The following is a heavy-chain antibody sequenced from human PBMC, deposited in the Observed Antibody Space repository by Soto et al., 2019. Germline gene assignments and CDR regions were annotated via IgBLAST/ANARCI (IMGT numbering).Heavy chain of an antibody. CDR2: INHSGST. J-gene: IGHJ6*02. CDR1: GGSFSGYY. Sequence: QVQLQQWGAGLLKPSETLSLTCAVYGGSFSGYYWSWIRQPPGKGLEWIGEINHSGSTNYNPSLKTRVTVSIHTSRKQFPLKLRSVTAAHTAVYYCGRNGSYYDFWSGYYFGGGMDVWGQGTTVTVSS. D-gene: IGHD3-3*01. CDR3: GRNGSYYDFWSGYYFGGGMDV. V-gene: IGHV4-34*01.